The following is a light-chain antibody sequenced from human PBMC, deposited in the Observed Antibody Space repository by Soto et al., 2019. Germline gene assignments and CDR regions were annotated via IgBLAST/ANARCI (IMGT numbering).Light chain of an antibody. Sequence: DIQMTQYPSTLSATAGDRVTITCRASQSISAWLAWYQKKPGKAPKLLIYDASNLASGVPARFSGSGSGTEFTLTTRNLQPADVATYCCQRYENYWTFXQGT. CDR3: QRYENYWT. V-gene: IGKV1-5*01. CDR2: DAS. J-gene: IGKJ1*01. CDR1: QSISAW.